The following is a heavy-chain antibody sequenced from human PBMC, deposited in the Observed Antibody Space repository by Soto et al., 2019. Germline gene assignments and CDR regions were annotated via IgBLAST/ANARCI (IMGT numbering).Heavy chain of an antibody. CDR3: ARGDVYGDFD. CDR2: IYYTGST. J-gene: IGHJ4*02. Sequence: QVQLQESGPGLVKPSETLSLTCTVSGGSISSHYWSWIRQPPGRGLEWIGYIYYTGSTNYNPSLKSRVTISGDTSKNQFSLKLSSVTAADTAVYHCARGDVYGDFDWGRGTLVTVSS. V-gene: IGHV4-59*11. CDR1: GGSISSHY. D-gene: IGHD4-17*01.